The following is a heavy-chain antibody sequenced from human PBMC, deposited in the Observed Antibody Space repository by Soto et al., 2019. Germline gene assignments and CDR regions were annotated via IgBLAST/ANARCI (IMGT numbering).Heavy chain of an antibody. D-gene: IGHD5-12*01. CDR2: ITGSGDTT. V-gene: IGHV3-23*01. Sequence: EVQLLESGGGLVQPGGSLRLSCAASGFTFSSYAMTWVRQAPGKGLEWVSHITGSGDTTYYADSVKGRFTISRDNSKNTLFLQMHSLRAEDTAVYYCAKVRGGDVGYNWRDYWYFDLWGRGTLVTVSS. CDR3: AKVRGGDVGYNWRDYWYFDL. CDR1: GFTFSSYA. J-gene: IGHJ2*01.